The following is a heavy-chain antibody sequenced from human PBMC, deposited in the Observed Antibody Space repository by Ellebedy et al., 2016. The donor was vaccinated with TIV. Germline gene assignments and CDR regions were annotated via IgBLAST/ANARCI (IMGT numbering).Heavy chain of an antibody. CDR1: GYTFTSYD. CDR3: ARGRDVVGASIDY. V-gene: IGHV1-8*01. CDR2: MNPNSGNT. Sequence: AASVKVSCKASGYTFTSYDINWVRQATGQGLEWMGWMNPNSGNTGYAQKFQGRVTMTRNTSISTAYMELSSLRSEDTAVYYCARGRDVVGASIDYWGQGTLVTVSS. J-gene: IGHJ4*02. D-gene: IGHD1-26*01.